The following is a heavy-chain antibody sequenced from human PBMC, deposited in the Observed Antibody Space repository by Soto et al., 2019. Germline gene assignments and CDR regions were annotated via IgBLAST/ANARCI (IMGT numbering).Heavy chain of an antibody. J-gene: IGHJ6*02. V-gene: IGHV3-30-3*01. D-gene: IGHD5-12*01. CDR1: GFTFSSYA. Sequence: GGSLRLSCAASGFTFSSYAMHWVRQAPGKGLEWVAVISYDGSNKYYADSVKGRFTISRDNSKNTLYLQMNSLRAEDTAVYYCARGGVEMATPYPGLYYYYGMDVWGQGTTVTVSS. CDR3: ARGGVEMATPYPGLYYYYGMDV. CDR2: ISYDGSNK.